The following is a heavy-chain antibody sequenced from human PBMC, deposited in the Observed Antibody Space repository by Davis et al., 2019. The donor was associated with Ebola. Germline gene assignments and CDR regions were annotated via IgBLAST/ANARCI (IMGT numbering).Heavy chain of an antibody. CDR3: ARGYDSSGYTH. D-gene: IGHD3-22*01. CDR1: GYTFTGYY. V-gene: IGHV1-2*06. CDR2: INPNSGGT. J-gene: IGHJ4*02. Sequence: AASVKVSCKASGYTFTGYYMHWVRQAPGQGLEWMGRINPNSGGTNYEQKFQGRVTMTRDTSISTAYMELSRLRSDDTAVYYCARGYDSSGYTHWGQGTLVTVSS.